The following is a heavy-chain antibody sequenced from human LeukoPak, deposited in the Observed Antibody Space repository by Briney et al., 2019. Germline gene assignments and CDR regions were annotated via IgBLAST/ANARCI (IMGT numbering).Heavy chain of an antibody. V-gene: IGHV3-66*04. Sequence: GGSLRPSCAASGFTVSSNYMSWVRQAPGKGLEWVSVIYSGGNTYYADSVKGRFTISRDNSKNTLYLQMNSLRAEDTAVYYCARLSPYSYGLAPIDYWGQGTLVTVSS. CDR1: GFTVSSNY. CDR2: IYSGGNT. CDR3: ARLSPYSYGLAPIDY. J-gene: IGHJ4*02. D-gene: IGHD5-18*01.